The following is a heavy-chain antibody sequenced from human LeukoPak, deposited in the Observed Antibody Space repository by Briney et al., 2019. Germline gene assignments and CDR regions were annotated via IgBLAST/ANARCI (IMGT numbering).Heavy chain of an antibody. D-gene: IGHD5-24*01. V-gene: IGHV1-69*05. J-gene: IGHJ6*03. CDR1: GGTFSSYA. CDR2: IIPIFGTA. Sequence: SVKVSCKASGGTFSSYAISWVRQAPGQGLEWMGGIIPIFGTANYAQKFQGRVTITTDESASTAYMELSSPRSEDTAVYYCARVGGRRDGYNQGIHNSYYMDAWGKGTTVTVSS. CDR3: ARVGGRRDGYNQGIHNSYYMDA.